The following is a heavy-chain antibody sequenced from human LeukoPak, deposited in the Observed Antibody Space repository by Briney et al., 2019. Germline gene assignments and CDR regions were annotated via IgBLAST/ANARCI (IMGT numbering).Heavy chain of an antibody. CDR2: IYPGDSDT. D-gene: IGHD2-2*01. V-gene: IGHV5-51*01. CDR1: GYSFTSYW. Sequence: GESLKISCKGSGYSFTSYWIVWVRQMAGKGLEWTGIIYPGDSDTRYSPSFQGQVTISADKSISTAYLQWSSLKASDTAMYYCARSGYCSSTSCYRYYYGMDVWGQGTTVTVSS. CDR3: ARSGYCSSTSCYRYYYGMDV. J-gene: IGHJ6*02.